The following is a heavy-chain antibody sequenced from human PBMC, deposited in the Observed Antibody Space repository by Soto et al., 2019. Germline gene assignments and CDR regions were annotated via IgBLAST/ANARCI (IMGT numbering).Heavy chain of an antibody. V-gene: IGHV3-74*01. CDR3: ASDLSGRADV. Sequence: GGSLRLSCAASGFTFSSYWMHWVRQAPGKGLVWVSRMNEDGGTTDYADSVKGRFTISRDNAKNTLYLQMNSLRVEDTAVYYCASDLSGRADVWGQGTTVTVSS. CDR2: MNEDGGTT. D-gene: IGHD3-10*01. J-gene: IGHJ6*02. CDR1: GFTFSSYW.